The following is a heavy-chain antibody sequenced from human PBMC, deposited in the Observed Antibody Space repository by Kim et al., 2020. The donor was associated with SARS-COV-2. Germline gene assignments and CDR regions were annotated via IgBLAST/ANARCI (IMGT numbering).Heavy chain of an antibody. V-gene: IGHV3-23*01. CDR3: AKVLSGWAFDI. J-gene: IGHJ3*02. D-gene: IGHD6-19*01. Sequence: GGSLRLSCAASGFTFSSYAMNWVRQGQGKGLEWVSSIFGSGAGAYYTDSVKGRFTISRDNSKNTMYLQMNSLRAEDTAVYYCAKVLSGWAFDIWGQGTMVTVTS. CDR2: IFGSGAGA. CDR1: GFTFSSYA.